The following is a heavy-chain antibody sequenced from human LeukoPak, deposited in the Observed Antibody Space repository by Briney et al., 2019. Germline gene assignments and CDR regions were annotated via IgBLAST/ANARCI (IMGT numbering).Heavy chain of an antibody. D-gene: IGHD3-3*01. CDR3: ARKEITTGGIDY. CDR2: INHSGST. V-gene: IGHV4-34*01. Sequence: SETLSLTCAVYGGSFSGYYWSWIRQPPGKGLEWIGEINHSGSTNDNPSLKSRVTISVDTSKNQFSLKLSSVTAADPAVYYCARKEITTGGIDYWGQGTLVSVSS. CDR1: GGSFSGYY. J-gene: IGHJ4*02.